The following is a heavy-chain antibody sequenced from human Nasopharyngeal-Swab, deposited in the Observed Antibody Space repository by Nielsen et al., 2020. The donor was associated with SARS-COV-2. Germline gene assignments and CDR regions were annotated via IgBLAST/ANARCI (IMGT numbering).Heavy chain of an antibody. V-gene: IGHV3-21*01. J-gene: IGHJ6*02. D-gene: IGHD4-11*01. CDR3: ARDHLMTVTIPYYYYGMDV. CDR2: ISSSSSYI. CDR1: GFTFSSYS. Sequence: GESLKISCAASGFTFSSYSMNWVRQAPGKGLEWVSSISSSSSYIYYADSVKGRFTISRDNAKNSLYLQMNSLRAEDTEVYYCARDHLMTVTIPYYYYGMDVWGQGTTVTVSS.